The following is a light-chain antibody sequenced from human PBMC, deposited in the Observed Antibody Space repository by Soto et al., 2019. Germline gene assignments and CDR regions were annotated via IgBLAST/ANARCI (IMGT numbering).Light chain of an antibody. CDR1: QSVSSN. CDR3: QKRSDWPPN. Sequence: ETIMTQSPATLSVSPGERATLFCRASQSVSSNVAWYQHKPGQAPRLLIYGASTRTTGIPARFSGSGSGTDLTLTISSLEPEDFAVYFCQKRSDWPPNFGQGTRLEIK. V-gene: IGKV3-15*01. CDR2: GAS. J-gene: IGKJ5*01.